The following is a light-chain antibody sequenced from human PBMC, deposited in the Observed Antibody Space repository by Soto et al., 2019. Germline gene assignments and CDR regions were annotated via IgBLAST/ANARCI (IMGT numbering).Light chain of an antibody. CDR1: SNDVGGYNY. J-gene: IGLJ1*01. Sequence: QSVLTQPASVSGSPGQSITISCTGTSNDVGGYNYVSWYQQYPGKAPKLMIYEVSNRPSGVSNRFSGSKSGNTASLTISGLQAEDEADYYCSSYTSSSTYVFGTGTKLTVL. V-gene: IGLV2-14*01. CDR2: EVS. CDR3: SSYTSSSTYV.